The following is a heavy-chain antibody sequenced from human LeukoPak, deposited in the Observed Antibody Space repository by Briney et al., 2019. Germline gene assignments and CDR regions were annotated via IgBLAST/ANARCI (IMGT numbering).Heavy chain of an antibody. V-gene: IGHV4-39*01. J-gene: IGHJ6*03. CDR1: GGSISSSSYY. D-gene: IGHD4-11*01. CDR3: ASHNRGDDYPYYYYYMDV. Sequence: PSETLSLTCTVSGGSISSSSYYWGWIRQPPGKGLEWIGSIYYSGSTYYNPSLKSRVTISVDTSKNQFSLKLSSATAADTAVYYCASHNRGDDYPYYYYYMDVWGKGTTVTVSS. CDR2: IYYSGST.